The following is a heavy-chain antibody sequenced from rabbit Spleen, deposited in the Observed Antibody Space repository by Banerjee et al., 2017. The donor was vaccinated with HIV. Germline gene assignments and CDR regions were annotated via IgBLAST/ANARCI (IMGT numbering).Heavy chain of an antibody. D-gene: IGHD1-1*01. CDR3: ARDPSGREDFNL. Sequence: LEESGGGLVKPGGTLTLTCTVSGFSFSSNWICWVRQAPGKGLEWIACINAITGKAVYANWAKGRSTFSKSSSTTVTLQMTSLTAADTATYFCARDPSGREDFNLWGPGTLVTVS. V-gene: IGHV1S45*01. CDR2: INAITGKA. CDR1: GFSFSSNW. J-gene: IGHJ4*01.